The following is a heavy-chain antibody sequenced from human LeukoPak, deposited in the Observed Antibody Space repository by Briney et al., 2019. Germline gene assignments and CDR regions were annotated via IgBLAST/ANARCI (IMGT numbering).Heavy chain of an antibody. CDR1: GGSISSGGYN. J-gene: IGHJ4*02. V-gene: IGHV4-31*03. Sequence: SQTLSLTCTVSGGSISSGGYNWSWIRQHPGKGLEWIGYIYYSGSTYYNPSLKSRVTISVDTSKNQFSLKLSSVTAADTAVYYCASVVRGVPYWGQGTLVTVSS. CDR3: ASVVRGVPY. CDR2: IYYSGST. D-gene: IGHD3-10*01.